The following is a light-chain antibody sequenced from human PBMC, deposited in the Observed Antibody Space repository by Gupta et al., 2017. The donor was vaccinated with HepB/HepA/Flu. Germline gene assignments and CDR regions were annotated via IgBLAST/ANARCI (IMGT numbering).Light chain of an antibody. CDR2: DVS. CDR1: SSDIGAYAY. CDR3: CSCAGSDAFVV. V-gene: IGLV2-11*01. J-gene: IGLJ2*01. Sequence: GTSSDIGAYAYVSWYQQHPGKAPKLIIYDVSTRPLGVPDRFSGSKSGTTASLTITGPQAEDDADYYCCSCAGSDAFVVFGGGTKLTVL.